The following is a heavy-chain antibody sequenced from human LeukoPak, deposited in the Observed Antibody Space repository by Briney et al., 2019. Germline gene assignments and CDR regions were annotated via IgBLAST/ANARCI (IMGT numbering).Heavy chain of an antibody. CDR3: ARGGLPHRLDF. V-gene: IGHV1-2*02. D-gene: IGHD3-16*01. Sequence: ASLKVSCKASGYTFTGNYLHSVRQAPGQRLEWMGWINPDNGATDYSQKFQARVTVTRDLSTSTSYMALNMLSSDVPAIYFCARGGLPHRLDFWGRGTMVIASS. CDR1: GYTFTGNY. J-gene: IGHJ4*02. CDR2: INPDNGAT.